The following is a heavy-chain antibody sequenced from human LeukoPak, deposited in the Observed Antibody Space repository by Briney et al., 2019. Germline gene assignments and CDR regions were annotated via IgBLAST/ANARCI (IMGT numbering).Heavy chain of an antibody. J-gene: IGHJ6*02. D-gene: IGHD6-13*01. CDR1: GFIFSNYG. CDR2: IQFDGSNK. CDR3: AKGPNSWYGMDV. V-gene: IGHV3-30*02. Sequence: GGSLRLSCVTSGFIFSNYGMHWVRQAPGKGLEWLTFIQFDGSNKLYADSVKGRFTVSRDTSKNTVYLQMNSLRAEDTAVYYCAKGPNSWYGMDVWGQGTTVTVSS.